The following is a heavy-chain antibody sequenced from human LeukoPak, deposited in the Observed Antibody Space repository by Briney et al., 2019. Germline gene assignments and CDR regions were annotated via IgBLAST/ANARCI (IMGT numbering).Heavy chain of an antibody. J-gene: IGHJ4*02. Sequence: SETLSLTCAVSGYSISSGYYWSWIRQPPGKGLEWIGYIYYSGSTNYNPSLRSRLTISVDASKNQFSLKLSSVTAADTAVYYCARAVVLATAIHFDHWGQGTLVTVSS. CDR1: GYSISSGYY. D-gene: IGHD2-15*01. V-gene: IGHV4-61*01. CDR2: IYYSGST. CDR3: ARAVVLATAIHFDH.